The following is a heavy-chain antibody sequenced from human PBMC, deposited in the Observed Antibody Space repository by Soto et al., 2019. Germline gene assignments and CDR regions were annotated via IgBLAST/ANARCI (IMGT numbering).Heavy chain of an antibody. CDR3: ARDPVWFGELFGWFDP. CDR2: IYYSGST. J-gene: IGHJ5*02. D-gene: IGHD3-10*01. V-gene: IGHV4-59*12. Sequence: PSETLSLTCTVSGGSISSYYWSWIRQPPGKGLEWIGYIYYSGSTNYNPSLKSRVTISVDTSKNQFSLKLSSVTAADTAVYYCARDPVWFGELFGWFDPWGQGTLVTVSS. CDR1: GGSISSYY.